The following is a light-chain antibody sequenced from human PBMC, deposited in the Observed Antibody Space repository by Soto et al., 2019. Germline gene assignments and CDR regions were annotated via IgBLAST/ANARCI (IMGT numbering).Light chain of an antibody. CDR2: AAT. V-gene: IGKV1-39*01. CDR1: QSIRSY. Sequence: DIQMTQSPSSLSASVGDRVTITCRASQSIRSYLNWYQQKAGKAPKLLIYAATNLQSGVPLRFSGSGSGTDFTLTIGSLQPDDFATYYCQQSYTTHVTFGQGTKVDIK. CDR3: QQSYTTHVT. J-gene: IGKJ1*01.